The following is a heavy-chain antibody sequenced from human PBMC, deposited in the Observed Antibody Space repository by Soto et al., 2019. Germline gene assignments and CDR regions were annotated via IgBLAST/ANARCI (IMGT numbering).Heavy chain of an antibody. CDR2: IWYDGSNK. D-gene: IGHD3-3*01. CDR1: GFTFSSYG. J-gene: IGHJ5*02. Sequence: PGGSLRLSCAASGFTFSSYGMHWVRQAPGKGLEWVAVIWYDGSNKYYADSVKGRFTISRDNSKNTLYLQMNSLRAEDTAVYYCAREKGTIFGARRTNWFDPWGQGTLVTVPS. CDR3: AREKGTIFGARRTNWFDP. V-gene: IGHV3-33*01.